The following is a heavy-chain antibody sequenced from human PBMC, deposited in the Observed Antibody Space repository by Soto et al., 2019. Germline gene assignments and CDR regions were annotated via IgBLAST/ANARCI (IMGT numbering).Heavy chain of an antibody. V-gene: IGHV1-18*04. D-gene: IGHD3-16*01. CDR1: GYTFTSYG. CDR2: ISAYNGNT. Sequence: ASVKVSCNASGYTFTSYGISWVRQAPGQGLEWMGCISAYNGNTNYAQKLQGRVTMTKDTSTRTAYMELRSLRSDDTAVYYCASEGGPPTGNWFHXWGQGTPVTVSX. CDR3: ASEGGPPTGNWFHX. J-gene: IGHJ5*02.